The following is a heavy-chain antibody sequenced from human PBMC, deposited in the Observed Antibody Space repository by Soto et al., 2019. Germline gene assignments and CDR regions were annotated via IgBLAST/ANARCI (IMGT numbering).Heavy chain of an antibody. CDR3: ARGRITMVRGVRSSKYYFDY. CDR1: GGSFSGYY. Sequence: QVQLQQWGAGLLKPSETLSLTCAVYGGSFSGYYWSWIRQPPGKGLEWIGEINHSGSTNYNPPLKSRVTISVDTSKTQFSLSLSSVTAADTAVYYCARGRITMVRGVRSSKYYFDYWGQGTLVTVSS. CDR2: INHSGST. J-gene: IGHJ4*02. V-gene: IGHV4-34*01. D-gene: IGHD3-10*01.